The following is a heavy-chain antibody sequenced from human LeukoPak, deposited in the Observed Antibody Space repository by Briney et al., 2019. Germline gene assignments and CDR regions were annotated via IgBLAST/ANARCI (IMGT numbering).Heavy chain of an antibody. CDR2: IYPSDSDT. CDR3: ARHAVRDGYNRHNDY. CDR1: GYSFTSHW. V-gene: IGHV5-51*01. D-gene: IGHD5-24*01. J-gene: IGHJ4*02. Sequence: GESLEISCKGSGYSFTSHWIAWVRQMPGEGLEWMGIIYPSDSDTRYSPSFQGQVTISADKSISTAYLQWNSLKASDTAMYYCARHAVRDGYNRHNDYWGQGTLVTVSS.